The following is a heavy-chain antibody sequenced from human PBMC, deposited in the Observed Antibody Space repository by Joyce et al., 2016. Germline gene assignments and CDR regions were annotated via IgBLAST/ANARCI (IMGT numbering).Heavy chain of an antibody. CDR2: NNPNSGGT. CDR3: ARKLPDDYGSASHYDY. J-gene: IGHJ4*02. D-gene: IGHD3-10*01. Sequence: QVHLVQSGAEVKKPGASVKVSCKASGYTSIGYYIHWVRQAPGQGLEWMGWNNPNSGGTNYAQRFQGWVTMTSDTSISTAYMELTGLRSNDTAVYYCARKLPDDYGSASHYDYWGQGTLVTVSS. CDR1: GYTSIGYY. V-gene: IGHV1-2*04.